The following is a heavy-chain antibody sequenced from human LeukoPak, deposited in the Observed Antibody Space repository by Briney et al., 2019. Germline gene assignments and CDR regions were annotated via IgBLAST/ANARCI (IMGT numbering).Heavy chain of an antibody. V-gene: IGHV4-34*01. D-gene: IGHD3-22*01. CDR1: GGSFSGYY. J-gene: IGHJ4*02. CDR3: ARVRGNYYDSSGYYSIFDY. Sequence: SETLSLTCAVYGGSFSGYYWSWIRQPPGKGLEWIGEINHSGSTNYNPFLKSQVTISVDTSKNQFSLKLSSVTAADTAVYYCARVRGNYYDSSGYYSIFDYWGQGTLVTVSS. CDR2: INHSGST.